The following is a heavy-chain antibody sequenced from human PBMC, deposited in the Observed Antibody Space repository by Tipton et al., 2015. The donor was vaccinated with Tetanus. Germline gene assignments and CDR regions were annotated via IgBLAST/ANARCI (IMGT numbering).Heavy chain of an antibody. J-gene: IGHJ4*02. Sequence: TLSLTCTVSGGSISSYYWSWIRQPPGKGLEWIGYIYYSGSTNYNPSLKSRVTISVDTSKNQFSLKLGSVTAADTAVYYCSAGLLRYYFDYWGQGTLVTVSS. D-gene: IGHD2-15*01. V-gene: IGHV4-59*12. CDR2: IYYSGST. CDR1: GGSISSYY. CDR3: SAGLLRYYFDY.